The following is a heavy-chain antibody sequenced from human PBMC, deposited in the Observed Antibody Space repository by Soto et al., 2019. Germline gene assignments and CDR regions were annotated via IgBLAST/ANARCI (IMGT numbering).Heavy chain of an antibody. V-gene: IGHV4-30-2*01. J-gene: IGHJ4*02. CDR1: GGSISSGGYS. D-gene: IGHD3-22*01. Sequence: QLQLQESGSGLVKPSQTLSLTCAVSGGSISSGGYSWSWIRQPPGKGLEWIGYIYHSGSTYYNPSLKSRVTISVDRSKNQFSLKLSSVTAADTAVYYCASMSGGYDRRGYDYWGQGTLVTVSS. CDR2: IYHSGST. CDR3: ASMSGGYDRRGYDY.